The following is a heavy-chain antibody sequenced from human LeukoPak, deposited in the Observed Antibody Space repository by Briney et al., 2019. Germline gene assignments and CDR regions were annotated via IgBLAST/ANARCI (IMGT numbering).Heavy chain of an antibody. D-gene: IGHD1-26*01. J-gene: IGHJ4*02. V-gene: IGHV3-33*01. Sequence: PGRSLRLSCAASGFTFSSYGMHWVRQAPGKGLEWVAVIWYDGSNKYYADSVKGRFTISRDNAKNSLYLQMNSLRAEDTAVYYCARDIEWEPRAFDYWGQGTLVTVSS. CDR3: ARDIEWEPRAFDY. CDR1: GFTFSSYG. CDR2: IWYDGSNK.